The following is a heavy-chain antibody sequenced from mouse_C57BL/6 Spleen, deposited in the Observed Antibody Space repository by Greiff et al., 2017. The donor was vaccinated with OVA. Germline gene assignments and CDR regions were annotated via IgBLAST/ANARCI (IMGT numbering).Heavy chain of an antibody. CDR3: ARDYYGSSPWFAY. J-gene: IGHJ3*01. CDR2: IYPGDGDT. CDR1: GYAFSSSW. D-gene: IGHD1-1*01. Sequence: QVQLKESGPELVKPGASVKISCKASGYAFSSSWMNWVKQRPGKGLEWIGRIYPGDGDTNYNGKFKGKATLTADKSSSTAYMQLSSLTSEDSAVYFCARDYYGSSPWFAYWGQGTLVTVSA. V-gene: IGHV1-82*01.